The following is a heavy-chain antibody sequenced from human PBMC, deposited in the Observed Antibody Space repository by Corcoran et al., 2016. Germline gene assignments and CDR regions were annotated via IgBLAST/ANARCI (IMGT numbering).Heavy chain of an antibody. V-gene: IGHV1-69*01. CDR1: GGTFSSYA. CDR3: ARGRYYYDSSGYSPYFDY. D-gene: IGHD3-22*01. CDR2: IIPIFGTA. J-gene: IGHJ4*02. Sequence: QVQLVQSGAEVKKPGSSVKVSCKASGGTFSSYAISWVRQAPGQGLEWMGGIIPIFGTANYAQKFQGRVTITADESTSTAYMELSSLRSEETAVYYCARGRYYYDSSGYSPYFDYWGQGTLVTVSS.